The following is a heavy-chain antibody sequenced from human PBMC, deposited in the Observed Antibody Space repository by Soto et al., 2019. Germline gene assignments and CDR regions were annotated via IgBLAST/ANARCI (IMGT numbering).Heavy chain of an antibody. Sequence: SETLSLTCTVSGGSISSYYWSWIRQPPGKGLEWIGYIYSSGSTNYNPSLKSRVTISVDTSKNQFSLKLSSVTAADPAVYYCASLYSSSRSNWFDPWGQGTLVTVSS. D-gene: IGHD6-6*01. CDR2: IYSSGST. CDR1: GGSISSYY. J-gene: IGHJ5*02. CDR3: ASLYSSSRSNWFDP. V-gene: IGHV4-59*01.